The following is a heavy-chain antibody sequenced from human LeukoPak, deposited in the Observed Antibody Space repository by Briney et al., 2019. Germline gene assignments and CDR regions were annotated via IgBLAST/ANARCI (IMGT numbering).Heavy chain of an antibody. CDR3: ARAWYSWGYYFDY. J-gene: IGHJ4*02. CDR2: ISSSSSYV. CDR1: GFTFSSYS. D-gene: IGHD1-26*01. Sequence: KPGGSLRLSCAASGFTFSSYSMNWVRQAPGKGLEWVSSISSSSSYVYYADSVKGRFTISRDNAKNSLYLQMNSLRAEDTAVYYCARAWYSWGYYFDYWGQGTLVTVSS. V-gene: IGHV3-21*01.